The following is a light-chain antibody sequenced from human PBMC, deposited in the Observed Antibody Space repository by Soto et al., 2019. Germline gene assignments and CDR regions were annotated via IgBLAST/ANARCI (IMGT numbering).Light chain of an antibody. CDR3: KPDKSYGT. V-gene: IGKV1-5*01. CDR1: QRIDRW. Sequence: DIQMTQSPSSLSASVGDRVTITCRASQRIDRWLAWYQQRQGKAPTILIYHASSLENGVPSRFSGSGSGTEFSPHISSLQPDDFATYHCKPDKSYGTFGQETKVDI. J-gene: IGKJ1*01. CDR2: HAS.